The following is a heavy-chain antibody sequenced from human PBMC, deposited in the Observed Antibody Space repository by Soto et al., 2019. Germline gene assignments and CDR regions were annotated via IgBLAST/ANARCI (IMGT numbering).Heavy chain of an antibody. CDR2: INAGNGNT. V-gene: IGHV1-3*01. CDR1: GYTFTSYA. D-gene: IGHD6-13*01. Sequence: ASVKVSCKASGYTFTSYAMHWVRQAPGQRLEWMGWINAGNGNTKYSQKFQGRVTITRDTSASTAYMELSSLRSEDTAVYYCARPLGYSSSWYLREAFDIWGQGTMVTVSS. CDR3: ARPLGYSSSWYLREAFDI. J-gene: IGHJ3*02.